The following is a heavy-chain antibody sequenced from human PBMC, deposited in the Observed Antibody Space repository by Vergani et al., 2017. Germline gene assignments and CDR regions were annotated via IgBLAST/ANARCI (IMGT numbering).Heavy chain of an antibody. CDR3: ARVVAARGFDS. Sequence: QVPLQESGPELVKPSETLSLICTVSGGSMNNDYWTWIRQPAGRALEWIVRIYPSGTTNHNPTLKSRVTMSVDTSKSQFSLQLSSLTAADTATYYCARVVAARGFDSWGQGILVTVSS. D-gene: IGHD6-6*01. CDR1: GGSMNNDY. CDR2: IYPSGTT. V-gene: IGHV4-4*07. J-gene: IGHJ4*02.